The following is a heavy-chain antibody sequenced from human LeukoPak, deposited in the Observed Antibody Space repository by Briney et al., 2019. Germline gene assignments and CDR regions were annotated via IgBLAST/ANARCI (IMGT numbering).Heavy chain of an antibody. CDR2: IYYSGST. D-gene: IGHD4-17*01. V-gene: IGHV4-31*03. J-gene: IGHJ4*02. Sequence: PSQTLSLTCTVSGGSISSGGYYWSWIRQHPGKGLEWIEYIYYSGSTYYNPSLKSRVTISVDTSKNQFSLKLSSVTAADTAVYYCARGGIADYGDPKGYFDYWGQGTLVTVSS. CDR3: ARGGIADYGDPKGYFDY. CDR1: GGSISSGGYY.